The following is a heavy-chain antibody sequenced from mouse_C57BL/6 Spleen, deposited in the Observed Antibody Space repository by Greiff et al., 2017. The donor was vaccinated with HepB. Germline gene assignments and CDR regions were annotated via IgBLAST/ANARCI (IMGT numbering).Heavy chain of an antibody. V-gene: IGHV5-17*01. CDR2: ISSGSSTI. J-gene: IGHJ1*03. D-gene: IGHD2-4*01. Sequence: EVMLVESGGGLVKPGGSLKLSCAASGFTFSDYGMHWVRQAPEKGLEWVAYISSGSSTIYYADTVKGRFTISRDNDKNTLFLQMTSLRTEETAMYYCARNVVYYEYYDGYCYFDVGGTWTTVTVSS. CDR3: ARNVVYYEYYDGYCYFDV. CDR1: GFTFSDYG.